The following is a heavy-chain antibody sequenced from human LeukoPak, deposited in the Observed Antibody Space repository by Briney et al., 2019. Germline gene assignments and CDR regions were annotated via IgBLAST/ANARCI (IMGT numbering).Heavy chain of an antibody. Sequence: ASVKVSFKASGYTFNTYYIHWVRQAPGQGLEWMGLINPGGGDTSYAQNLQGRVTMTRDTSTSTVYLELSNLRSEDTAVYYCARGPRGQRFDYWSQGTLVTVSS. CDR1: GYTFNTYY. CDR2: INPGGGDT. J-gene: IGHJ4*02. D-gene: IGHD1-1*01. V-gene: IGHV1-46*02. CDR3: ARGPRGQRFDY.